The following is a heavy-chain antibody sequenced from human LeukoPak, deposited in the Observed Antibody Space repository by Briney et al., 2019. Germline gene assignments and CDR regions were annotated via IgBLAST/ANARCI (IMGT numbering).Heavy chain of an antibody. V-gene: IGHV3-30*04. J-gene: IGHJ4*02. CDR1: GFTFSSYA. CDR2: ISYDGSNK. Sequence: GGSLTLSRAPSGFTFSSYAMHWVRHPPGKGLEWVAVISYDGSNKYYADSVKGRSTITRDNSKNTLYLQMNSLRAEDTAVYYCVAQPTADSSGYYYFDYWGQGTLVTVSS. D-gene: IGHD3-22*01. CDR3: VAQPTADSSGYYYFDY.